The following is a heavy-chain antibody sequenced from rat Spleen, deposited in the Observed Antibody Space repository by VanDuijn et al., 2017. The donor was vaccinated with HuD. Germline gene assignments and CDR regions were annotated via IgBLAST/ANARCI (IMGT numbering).Heavy chain of an antibody. D-gene: IGHD1-2*01. CDR3: TRKGQNYYSSYIYAYYWYFDF. CDR1: GFTFNNYW. Sequence: EVQLVESGGGLVQPGRSLKLSCVASGFTFNNYWMTWIRQAPGKGLEWVASITNTGGSTYYPDSVKGRFTISRDNAKSTLYLQMNSLRSEDTATYYCTRKGQNYYSSYIYAYYWYFDFWGPGTMVTVSS. V-gene: IGHV5-31*01. J-gene: IGHJ1*01. CDR2: ITNTGGST.